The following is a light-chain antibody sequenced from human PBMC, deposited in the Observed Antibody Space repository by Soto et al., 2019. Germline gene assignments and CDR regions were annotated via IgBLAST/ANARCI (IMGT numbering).Light chain of an antibody. CDR2: GAS. Sequence: EIVMTQSPASLSVSPGDGATLSCRASQSVASNVAWYQQKPGQGPRLLIHGASTRAVGVPARFSGSGSGTDSTLTISSLQSEEFAVYYCQQYHNWPPQFTFGQGTKLQIK. J-gene: IGKJ2*01. CDR3: QQYHNWPPQFT. V-gene: IGKV3-15*01. CDR1: QSVASN.